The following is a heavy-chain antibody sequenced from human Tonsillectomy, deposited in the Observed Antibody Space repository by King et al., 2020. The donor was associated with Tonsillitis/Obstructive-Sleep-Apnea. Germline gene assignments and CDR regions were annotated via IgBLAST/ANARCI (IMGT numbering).Heavy chain of an antibody. J-gene: IGHJ6*03. CDR2: IYYSVST. D-gene: IGHD4-11*01. Sequence: VQLQESGPGLVKPSETLSLTCTVSGGSISSYYWSWIRQPPGKGLEWIGYIYYSVSTNYNPSLKSRVTISVDTSKNQFSLKLSSVTAADTAVYYCARIFSSYSNYYYYYYYMDVWGKGTTVTVSS. CDR3: ARIFSSYSNYYYYYYYMDV. CDR1: GGSISSYY. V-gene: IGHV4-59*01.